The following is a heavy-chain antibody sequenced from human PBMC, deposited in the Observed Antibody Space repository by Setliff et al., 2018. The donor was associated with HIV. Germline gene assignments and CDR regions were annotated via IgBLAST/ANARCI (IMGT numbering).Heavy chain of an antibody. J-gene: IGHJ3*02. D-gene: IGHD1-26*01. V-gene: IGHV4-61*02. CDR3: ARYGHGVGATALDAFDI. CDR1: GGSISSGSYY. Sequence: TLSLTCTVSGGSISSGSYYWSWIRQPAGKGLEWIGRIYTSGSTNYNPSLKSRVTISGDTSKNQFSLRLNSVTAADTAVFFCARYGHGVGATALDAFDIWGQGTMVTVSS. CDR2: IYTSGST.